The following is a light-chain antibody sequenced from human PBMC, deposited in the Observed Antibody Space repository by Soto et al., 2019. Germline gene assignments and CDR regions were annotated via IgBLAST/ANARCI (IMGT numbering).Light chain of an antibody. CDR2: ENN. J-gene: IGLJ1*01. CDR1: SSNIGNNY. CDR3: GTWDSSLSVYV. V-gene: IGLV1-51*02. Sequence: SVLTQPPSVSAAPGQKVTISCSGSSSNIGNNYVSWYQQLPGTAPKIFIYENNKRPSGIPDRFSGSKSGTSATLGITGLQTGDEADYYCGTWDSSLSVYVFGTGTKVTVL.